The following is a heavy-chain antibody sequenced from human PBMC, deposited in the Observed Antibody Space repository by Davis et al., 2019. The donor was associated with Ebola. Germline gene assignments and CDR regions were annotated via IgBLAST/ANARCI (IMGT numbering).Heavy chain of an antibody. CDR3: ARPPRSRSSSWFDY. V-gene: IGHV1-69*06. CDR2: IIPIFGTA. D-gene: IGHD6-13*01. J-gene: IGHJ4*02. CDR1: GGTFSSYA. Sequence: AASVKVSCKASGGTFSSYAISWVRQAPGQGLEWMGGIIPIFGTANYAQKFQGRVTITADKSTSTAYMELRSLRSDDTAVYYCARPPRSRSSSWFDYWGQGTLVTVSS.